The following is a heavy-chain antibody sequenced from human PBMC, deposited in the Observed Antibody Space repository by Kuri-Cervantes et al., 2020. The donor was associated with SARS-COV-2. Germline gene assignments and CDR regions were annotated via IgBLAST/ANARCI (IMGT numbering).Heavy chain of an antibody. CDR2: IKQDGSEK. D-gene: IGHD3-3*01. J-gene: IGHJ4*02. CDR1: RFTFSSYW. CDR3: ARVEGISLDY. Sequence: GGSLRLSCAASRFTFSSYWMSWVRQAPGKGLEWVANIKQDGSEKYYVDSVKGRFTISRDNAKNSLYLQMNSLRAEDTAVYYCARVEGISLDYWGQGTLVTVSS. V-gene: IGHV3-7*01.